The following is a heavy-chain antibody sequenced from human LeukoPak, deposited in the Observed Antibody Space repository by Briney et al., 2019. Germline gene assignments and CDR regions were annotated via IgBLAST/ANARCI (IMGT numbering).Heavy chain of an antibody. CDR2: ISGDGGST. CDR3: AKDTKELCMFSGWYPDAFDI. CDR1: GFTFDDYA. V-gene: IGHV3-43*02. Sequence: GGSQRLSCAASGFTFDDYAMHWVRQAPGKGLEWVSLISGDGGSTYYADSVKGRFTISRDNSKNSLYLQMNSLRTEDTALYYCAKDTKELCMFSGWYPDAFDIWGQGTMVTVSS. D-gene: IGHD6-19*01. J-gene: IGHJ3*02.